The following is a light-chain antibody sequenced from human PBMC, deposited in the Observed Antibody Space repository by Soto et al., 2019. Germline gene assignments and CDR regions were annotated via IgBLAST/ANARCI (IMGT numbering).Light chain of an antibody. CDR3: LQDYTYPFT. Sequence: CYLQKPGQSXQXXXYGASTLQSGVPSRFGGSRSGTDFTLTITSLQPEDFAAYYCLQDYTYPFTFGQGTKVDIK. J-gene: IGKJ2*01. CDR2: GAS. V-gene: IGKV1-6*01.